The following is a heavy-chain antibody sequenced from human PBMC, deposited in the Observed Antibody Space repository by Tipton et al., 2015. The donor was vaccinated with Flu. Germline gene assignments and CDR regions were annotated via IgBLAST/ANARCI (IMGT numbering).Heavy chain of an antibody. CDR3: ARHVGESQLLSPWFDP. Sequence: TLSLTCTVSSGSISSSSYYWGWIRQPPGKGLEWIGSIYYSGSTYYNPSLKSRVTISVDTSKNQFSLKLSSVTAADTAVYYCARHVGESQLLSPWFDPWGQGTLVTVSS. J-gene: IGHJ5*02. V-gene: IGHV4-39*01. CDR1: SGSISSSSYY. D-gene: IGHD2-2*01. CDR2: IYYSGST.